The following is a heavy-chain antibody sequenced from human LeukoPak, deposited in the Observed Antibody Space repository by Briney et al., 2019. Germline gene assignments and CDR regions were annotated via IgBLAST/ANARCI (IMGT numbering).Heavy chain of an antibody. D-gene: IGHD5/OR15-5a*01. Sequence: SETLSLTCTVSGGSISGYYWSWIRQPPGMGLECIGNIYSGGSANYNPSLKSRVTISVDTSKNPFSLKMTSMAAADTAVYYCARLAGGSVLDYWGQGTLVTVSS. CDR1: GGSISGYY. J-gene: IGHJ4*02. CDR2: IYSGGSA. V-gene: IGHV4-59*01. CDR3: ARLAGGSVLDY.